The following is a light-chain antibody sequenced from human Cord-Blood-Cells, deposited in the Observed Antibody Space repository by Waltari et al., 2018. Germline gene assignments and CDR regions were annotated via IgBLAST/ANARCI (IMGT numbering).Light chain of an antibody. V-gene: IGKV1-39*01. Sequence: DIQMTQSPSSLSASVGDRVTITCRASQSISSYLNWYQQKPGKAPKLLIYAASSLQSGVPSRFSGSVSGTDFTLTISSPQPEDFATYYCQQSYSTPRYTFGQGTKLEIK. CDR3: QQSYSTPRYT. CDR2: AAS. J-gene: IGKJ2*01. CDR1: QSISSY.